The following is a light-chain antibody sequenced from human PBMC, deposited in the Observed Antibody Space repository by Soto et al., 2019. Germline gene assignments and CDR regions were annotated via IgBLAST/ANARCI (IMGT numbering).Light chain of an antibody. V-gene: IGKV3-15*01. CDR3: QQYDNLPYT. CDR1: QSVSST. J-gene: IGKJ2*01. Sequence: EIVMTQSPATLSVSPGGRATLSCRASQSVSSTLAWYQQKPGQAPRLLIYGSSTRATGVPARFSGSGSGTEFTLSISSLQSEDFAVYYCQQYDNLPYTFGQGTKLEIK. CDR2: GSS.